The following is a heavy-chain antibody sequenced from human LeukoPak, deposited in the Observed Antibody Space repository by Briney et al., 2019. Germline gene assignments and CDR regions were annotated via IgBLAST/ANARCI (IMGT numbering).Heavy chain of an antibody. Sequence: GGSLRLSCAASGFTFDDYGMSWVRQAPGKGLEWVSGINWNGGSTGYADSVKGRFTISRDNAKNSLYLQMNSLRAEDTAVYYCARDLGIAARPYYFDYWGQGTLVTVSS. CDR3: ARDLGIAARPYYFDY. D-gene: IGHD6-6*01. J-gene: IGHJ4*02. CDR2: INWNGGST. V-gene: IGHV3-20*04. CDR1: GFTFDDYG.